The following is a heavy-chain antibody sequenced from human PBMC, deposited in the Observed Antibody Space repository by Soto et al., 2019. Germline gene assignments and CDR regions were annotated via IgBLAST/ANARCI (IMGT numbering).Heavy chain of an antibody. CDR2: ISGRGDST. D-gene: IGHD1-26*01. V-gene: IGHV3-23*01. Sequence: PGGSLRLSCAVSGFTFSMYAMSWVRQAPGKGLEWVSAISGRGDSTFYADSAQGRFTISRDNSKKTLFLQMNSLRAEDTAIYYCARWLVGASGAPDYWGQGTPVTVSS. CDR1: GFTFSMYA. CDR3: ARWLVGASGAPDY. J-gene: IGHJ4*02.